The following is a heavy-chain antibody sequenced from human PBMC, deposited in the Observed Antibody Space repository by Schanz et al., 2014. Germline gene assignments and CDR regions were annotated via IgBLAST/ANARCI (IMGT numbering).Heavy chain of an antibody. Sequence: QVPLQESGPGLVKPSGTLSLTCAVSGGSISSSNWWSWVRQPPGKGLEWIGEIYHSGSTNYKPSLKSRVTISADKSKNQFSRKLSSVTAADTAVYYCARGVQSGFAYYYGMDVWGQGTTVTVSS. CDR2: IYHSGST. CDR1: GGSISSSNW. CDR3: ARGVQSGFAYYYGMDV. J-gene: IGHJ6*02. D-gene: IGHD3-3*01. V-gene: IGHV4-4*02.